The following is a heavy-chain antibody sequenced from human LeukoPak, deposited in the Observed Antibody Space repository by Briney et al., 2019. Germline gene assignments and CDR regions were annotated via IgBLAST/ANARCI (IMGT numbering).Heavy chain of an antibody. CDR2: IYYSGST. V-gene: IGHV4-59*01. CDR1: GGSISSYY. D-gene: IGHD1-26*01. CDR3: AREGSGSLLNDAFDI. J-gene: IGHJ3*02. Sequence: SETLSLTCTVSGGSISSYYWSWIRQPPGKGLEWIGYIYYSGSTNYNPSLKSRVTISVDTSKNQFSLKLSSVTAADTAVYYCAREGSGSLLNDAFDIWGQGTMVTVSS.